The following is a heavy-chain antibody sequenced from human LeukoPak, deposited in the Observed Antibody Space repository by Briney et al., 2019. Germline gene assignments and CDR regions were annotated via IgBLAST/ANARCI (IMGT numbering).Heavy chain of an antibody. V-gene: IGHV3-23*01. J-gene: IGHJ4*02. CDR2: ISGSGGST. CDR1: GFTFSSYG. Sequence: TGGSLRLSCAASGFTFSSYGMSWVRQAPGKGLEWVSAISGSGGSTYYADSVKGRFTISRDNSKNTLYLQMNSLRAEDTAVYYCAKNYYDSSGYYYFDYWGQGTLVTVSS. D-gene: IGHD3-22*01. CDR3: AKNYYDSSGYYYFDY.